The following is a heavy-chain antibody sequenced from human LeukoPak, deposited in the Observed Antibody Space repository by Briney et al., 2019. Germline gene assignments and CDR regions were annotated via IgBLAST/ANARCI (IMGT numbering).Heavy chain of an antibody. V-gene: IGHV1-2*06. Sequence: ASVKVSCKASGYTFTGYYMHWVRQAPGQALEWMGRINPNSGGTNYAQKFQGRVTMTRDTSISTAYMELSRLRSDDTAVYYCARGGYYYDRNVGVWFDPWGQGTLVTVSS. CDR3: ARGGYYYDRNVGVWFDP. CDR2: INPNSGGT. CDR1: GYTFTGYY. J-gene: IGHJ5*02. D-gene: IGHD3-22*01.